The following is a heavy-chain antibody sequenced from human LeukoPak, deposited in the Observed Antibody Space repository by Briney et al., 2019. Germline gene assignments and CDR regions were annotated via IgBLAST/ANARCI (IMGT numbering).Heavy chain of an antibody. CDR2: IYCSGST. CDR1: GGSISSYY. CDR3: AREALGYYGMDV. D-gene: IGHD7-27*01. Sequence: PSETLSLTCTVSGGSISSYYWSWIRQPPGKGLEWIGYIYCSGSTNYNPSLKSRVTISVDTSKNQFSLKLSSVTAADTAVYYCAREALGYYGMDVWGQGTTVTVSS. V-gene: IGHV4-59*01. J-gene: IGHJ6*02.